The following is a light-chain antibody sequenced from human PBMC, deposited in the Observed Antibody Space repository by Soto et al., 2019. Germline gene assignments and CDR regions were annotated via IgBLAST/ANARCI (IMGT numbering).Light chain of an antibody. J-gene: IGLJ2*01. CDR2: EGS. CDR1: SSDVGSYNL. CDR3: CSYAGSSTPLV. V-gene: IGLV2-23*01. Sequence: QPASVSGSPGQSITISCTGTSSDVGSYNLVSWYQQHPGKAPKLMIYEGSKRPSGVSNRFSGSKSGNTASLTISGLQAEDEADYYCCSYAGSSTPLVFGGGTKLTV.